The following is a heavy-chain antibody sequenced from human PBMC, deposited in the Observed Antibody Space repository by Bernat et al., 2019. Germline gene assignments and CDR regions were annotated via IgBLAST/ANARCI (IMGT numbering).Heavy chain of an antibody. D-gene: IGHD3-16*02. Sequence: QVQLVQSGAEVKKPGSSVKVSCKASGGAFSSYAISWVRQAPGQGLEWMGGIIPIFGTANYAQKFQGRVTITADESTSTAYMELSSLRSEDTAVYYCATSRYDYIWGSYRYSDGGFQHWGQGTLVTVSS. J-gene: IGHJ1*01. V-gene: IGHV1-69*01. CDR3: ATSRYDYIWGSYRYSDGGFQH. CDR1: GGAFSSYA. CDR2: IIPIFGTA.